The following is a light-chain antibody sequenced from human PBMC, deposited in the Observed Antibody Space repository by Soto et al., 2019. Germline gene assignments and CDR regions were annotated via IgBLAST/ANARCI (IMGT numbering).Light chain of an antibody. CDR2: SAS. CDR1: QGISNY. Sequence: IQFTPSPFLLSASVGDRVTNPCRASQGISNYLAWYQQKPGKAPELLVYSASTLQSGVPSRFTGSGSGTDFTLTISSLQPEDFAVYYCQQRSNWPDAFGQGTRLEI. CDR3: QQRSNWPDA. J-gene: IGKJ5*01. V-gene: IGKV1-9*01.